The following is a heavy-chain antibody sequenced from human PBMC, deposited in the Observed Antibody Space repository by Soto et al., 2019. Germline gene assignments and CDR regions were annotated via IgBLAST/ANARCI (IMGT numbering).Heavy chain of an antibody. CDR1: GFTVSSNY. V-gene: IGHV3-30*18. CDR2: ISYDGSNK. J-gene: IGHJ6*03. CDR3: AKELQFTIFGVVSTDYMDV. D-gene: IGHD3-3*01. Sequence: GGSLRLSCAASGFTVSSNYMSWVRQAPGKGLEWVAVISYDGSNKYYADSVKGRFTISRDNSKNTLYLQMNSLRAEDTAVYYCAKELQFTIFGVVSTDYMDVWGKGTTVTVSS.